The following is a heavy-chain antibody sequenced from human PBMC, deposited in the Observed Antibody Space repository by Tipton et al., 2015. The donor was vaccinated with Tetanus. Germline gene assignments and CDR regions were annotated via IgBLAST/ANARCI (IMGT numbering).Heavy chain of an antibody. J-gene: IGHJ4*02. D-gene: IGHD1-26*01. V-gene: IGHV1-69*01. CDR3: ARVTGGGYEDAPPDY. CDR1: GGTFSSYA. CDR2: IIPIFGTA. Sequence: QLVQSGPEVKKPGSSVKVSCKASGGTFSSYAISWVRQAPGQGLEWMGGIIPIFGTANYAQKFQGRVTITADESTSTAYMELSSLRSGGTAVYYCARVTGGGYEDAPPDYWGQGTLVTVSS.